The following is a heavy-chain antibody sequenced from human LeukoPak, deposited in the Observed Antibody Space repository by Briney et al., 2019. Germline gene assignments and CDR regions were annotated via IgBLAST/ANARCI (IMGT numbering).Heavy chain of an antibody. CDR1: GYTFIAYY. Sequence: ASVKVSCKASGYTFIAYYMHWVRQAPGQGLEWMGWVNPASGGTNYAQKFQGRVTMTRDMSIATAYMELNELTSDDTAVYYCAGQKDPRPIDYWGQGTLVTVSS. CDR3: AGQKDPRPIDY. CDR2: VNPASGGT. V-gene: IGHV1-2*02. J-gene: IGHJ4*02.